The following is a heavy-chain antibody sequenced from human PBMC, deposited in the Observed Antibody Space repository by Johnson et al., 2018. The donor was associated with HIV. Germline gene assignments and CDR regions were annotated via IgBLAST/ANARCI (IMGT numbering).Heavy chain of an antibody. CDR2: IYSGGST. CDR3: ARAPGAGDAFDI. Sequence: VQLVESGGGLVQPGGSLRLSCAASGFTFSSYAMSWVRQAPGKGLEWVSVIYSGGSTYYADSVKGRFTISRDNSKNTLYLQMNSLRAEYTAVYYCARAPGAGDAFDIWGQGTMVTVSS. D-gene: IGHD7-27*01. CDR1: GFTFSSYA. J-gene: IGHJ3*02. V-gene: IGHV3-66*01.